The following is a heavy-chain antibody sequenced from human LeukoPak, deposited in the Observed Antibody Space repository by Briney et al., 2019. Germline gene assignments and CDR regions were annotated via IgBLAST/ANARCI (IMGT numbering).Heavy chain of an antibody. CDR1: GVSISSYY. Sequence: SETLSLTCTVSGVSISSYYWSWIRQPPGKGLEWIGYIYYSGSTNYNPSLKSRVTISIDTSKNQFSLKLSSVTAADTAVYYCATDGDAXXXWGQGXXXTVX. CDR2: IYYSGST. V-gene: IGHV4-59*01. J-gene: IGHJ3*01. CDR3: ATDGDAXXX.